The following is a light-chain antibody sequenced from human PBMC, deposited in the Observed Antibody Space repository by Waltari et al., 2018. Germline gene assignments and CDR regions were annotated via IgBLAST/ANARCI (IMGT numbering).Light chain of an antibody. CDR2: RIS. Sequence: DIQMTQAPSSLSAYIGDRVIITCRASENIANYVSWYRQKPGTAPELLIYRISSLQSGVPSRFSGGGSGTDFTLTISRLQPEDFATYICQQSYSRPPTFGQGTKVEIK. CDR3: QQSYSRPPT. J-gene: IGKJ2*01. V-gene: IGKV1-39*01. CDR1: ENIANY.